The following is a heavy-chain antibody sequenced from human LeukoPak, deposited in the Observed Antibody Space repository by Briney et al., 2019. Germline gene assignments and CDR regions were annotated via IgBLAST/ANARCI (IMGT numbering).Heavy chain of an antibody. CDR1: GGSISSSSYY. D-gene: IGHD3-10*01. CDR2: IYYSGST. Sequence: PSETLSLTCTVSGGSISSSSYYWGWIRQPPGKGLEWIASIYYSGSTYYNPSLKSRVTISVDTSKNHFSLKLNSVTAADTAVYYCAKPSNYYGSATDAFDFWGQGTMVTVSS. J-gene: IGHJ3*01. CDR3: AKPSNYYGSATDAFDF. V-gene: IGHV4-39*07.